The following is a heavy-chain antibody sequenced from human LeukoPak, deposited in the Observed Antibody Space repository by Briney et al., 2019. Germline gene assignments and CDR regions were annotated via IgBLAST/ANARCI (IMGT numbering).Heavy chain of an antibody. CDR1: GFTFTNYW. J-gene: IGHJ5*02. Sequence: GESLKISCKASGFTFTNYWIGWVRQTPGKGLEYMGIIFPGDSDIRYSPSFQGQVTISADKSISTAYLQWSSLKASDTAMYYCARLVTMVRGVIINGWFDPWGQGTLVTVSS. CDR2: IFPGDSDI. V-gene: IGHV5-51*01. CDR3: ARLVTMVRGVIINGWFDP. D-gene: IGHD3-10*01.